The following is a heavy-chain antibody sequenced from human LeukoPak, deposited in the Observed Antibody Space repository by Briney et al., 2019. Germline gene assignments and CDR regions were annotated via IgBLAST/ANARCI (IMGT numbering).Heavy chain of an antibody. CDR1: GFTFSSYA. CDR2: ISSRGGST. D-gene: IGHD3-10*01. Sequence: GGSLRLPCIASGFTFSSYAMNWVRQAPGKGLEYVSTISSRGGSTHYASSVKGRFTISRDNSKNTLYLQMASLTTEDMAVYYCARDPSYGSGTYFDYWGQGTLVTVSS. V-gene: IGHV3-64*01. J-gene: IGHJ4*02. CDR3: ARDPSYGSGTYFDY.